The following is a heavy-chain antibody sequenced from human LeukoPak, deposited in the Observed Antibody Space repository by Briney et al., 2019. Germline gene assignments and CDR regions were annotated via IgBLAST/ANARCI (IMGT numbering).Heavy chain of an antibody. CDR1: GGSISSGGYS. CDR2: IYHSGST. J-gene: IGHJ4*02. Sequence: PSQTLSLTCAVSGGSISSGGYSWSWIRQPPGKGLEWIGYIYHSGSTYYNPSLKSRVTISVDRSKNQFSLKLSSVTAADTAVYCCARAGGPDRRGFDYWGQGTLVTVSS. CDR3: ARAGGPDRRGFDY. V-gene: IGHV4-30-2*01. D-gene: IGHD1-14*01.